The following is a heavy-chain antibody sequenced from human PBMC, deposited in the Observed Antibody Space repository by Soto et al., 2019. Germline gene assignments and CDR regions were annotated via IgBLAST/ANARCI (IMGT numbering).Heavy chain of an antibody. V-gene: IGHV3-30*03. D-gene: IGHD2-15*01. CDR2: ISYDGSNK. CDR3: AREPCSGGSCHYGMDV. J-gene: IGHJ6*02. Sequence: PGGSLXLSCAASGFXFSSYGMHWVSQAPGKGLEWVAAISYDGSNKYYADSVKGRFTISRDNSKNTLYLQMNSLRAEDTAVFDCAREPCSGGSCHYGMDVWGQGTTVTVSS. CDR1: GFXFSSYG.